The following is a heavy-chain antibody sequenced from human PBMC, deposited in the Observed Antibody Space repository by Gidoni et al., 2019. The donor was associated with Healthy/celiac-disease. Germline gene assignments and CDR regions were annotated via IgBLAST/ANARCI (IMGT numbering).Heavy chain of an antibody. V-gene: IGHV3-23*01. CDR3: AKDVGIAVAGTWSCDY. J-gene: IGHJ4*02. CDR2: ISGSGGST. D-gene: IGHD6-19*01. Sequence: EVQLLESGGGLVQPGGSLRPSCAASGVTFSSYAISWVRQAPGTGLEWVSAISGSGGSTYYADSVKGRFTISRDNSKNTLYLQMNSLRAEDTAVYYCAKDVGIAVAGTWSCDYWGQGTLVTVSS. CDR1: GVTFSSYA.